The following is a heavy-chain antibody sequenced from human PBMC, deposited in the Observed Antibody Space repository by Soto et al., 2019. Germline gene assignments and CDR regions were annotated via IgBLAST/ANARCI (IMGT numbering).Heavy chain of an antibody. Sequence: QVQLVESGGGVVQPGRSLRLSCAASGFTFSSYGMHWVRQAPGKGLEWVAVISYDGSNKYYADSVKGRFTISRDNSKNKLYLQMNSLRAEDTAVYYCARAGGLLLDYWGQGTLVTVSS. CDR3: ARAGGLLLDY. CDR2: ISYDGSNK. D-gene: IGHD2-15*01. V-gene: IGHV3-30*03. CDR1: GFTFSSYG. J-gene: IGHJ4*02.